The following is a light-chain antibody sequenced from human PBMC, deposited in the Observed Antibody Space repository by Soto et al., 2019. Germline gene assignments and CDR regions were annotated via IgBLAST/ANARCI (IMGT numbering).Light chain of an antibody. CDR2: DAS. CDR3: QQYNSYPLT. Sequence: DIQMTQSPSTLSASVGDRVTITCRASQSISSWLAWYQQKPGKAPKLLIDDASRLESGVPSRFSGSGSGTEFTLTISSLQADEFATYCCQQYNSYPLTFGGGTKVEIK. J-gene: IGKJ4*01. V-gene: IGKV1-5*01. CDR1: QSISSW.